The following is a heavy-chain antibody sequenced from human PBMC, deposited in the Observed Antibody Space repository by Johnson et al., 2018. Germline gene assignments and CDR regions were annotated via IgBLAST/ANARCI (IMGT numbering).Heavy chain of an antibody. CDR3: ARSYGDYDAFDI. Sequence: VQLQESGGGLVQXGGSLRLSCADSGFSFSRYWMHWVRQAPGKGLVWVARINRDGSSTSYADSVKGRFTISRDNSKNSLYLPMNSLRAEDTAVYYCARSYGDYDAFDIWGQGTMVTVSS. J-gene: IGHJ3*02. CDR2: INRDGSST. D-gene: IGHD4-17*01. CDR1: GFSFSRYW. V-gene: IGHV3-74*01.